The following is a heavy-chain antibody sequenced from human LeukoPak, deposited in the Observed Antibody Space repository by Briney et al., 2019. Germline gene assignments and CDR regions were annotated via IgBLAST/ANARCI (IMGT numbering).Heavy chain of an antibody. CDR2: IIPIFGTA. J-gene: IGHJ3*02. CDR3: ASGDGYNYNAFDI. Sequence: ASVKVSCKAPGGTFSSYAISWVRQAPGQGLEWMGGIIPIFGTANYAQKFQGRVTITADKSTSTAYMELSSLRSEDTAVYYCASGDGYNYNAFDIWGQGTMVTVSS. V-gene: IGHV1-69*06. D-gene: IGHD5-24*01. CDR1: GGTFSSYA.